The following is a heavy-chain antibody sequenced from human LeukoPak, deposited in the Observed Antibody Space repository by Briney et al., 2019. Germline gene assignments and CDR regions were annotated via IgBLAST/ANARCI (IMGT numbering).Heavy chain of an antibody. CDR2: IKQDGSVK. J-gene: IGHJ4*02. Sequence: PGGSLRLSCAASGFTFSSYWMSWVRQAPGKGLEWVANIKQDGSVKYYVDSVKGRFTISRDNAKNSLYLQMNSLRAEDTAVYYCARDHDNDFWSGQTPLDYWGQGTLVTVSS. V-gene: IGHV3-7*01. CDR1: GFTFSSYW. CDR3: ARDHDNDFWSGQTPLDY. D-gene: IGHD3-3*01.